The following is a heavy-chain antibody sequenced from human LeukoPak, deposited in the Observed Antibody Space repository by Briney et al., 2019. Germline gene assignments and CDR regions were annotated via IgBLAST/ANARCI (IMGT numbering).Heavy chain of an antibody. J-gene: IGHJ4*02. CDR2: ISGSGGST. Sequence: GGSLRLSCAVSGITLSNYGMSWVRQAPGKGLEWVAGISGSGGSTNYADSVRGRFTISRDNPKNTLFLQMNSLRAEDTAVYFCAKRGVVIRVILVGFHKEAYYFDSWGQGALVTVSS. V-gene: IGHV3-23*01. CDR1: GITLSNYG. D-gene: IGHD2/OR15-2a*01. CDR3: AKRGVVIRVILVGFHKEAYYFDS.